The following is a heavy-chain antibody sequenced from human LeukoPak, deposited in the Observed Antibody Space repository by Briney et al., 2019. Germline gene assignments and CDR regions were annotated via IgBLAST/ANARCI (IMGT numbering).Heavy chain of an antibody. CDR1: GYSFTMYW. J-gene: IGHJ4*02. CDR3: ARQDGNSKYYFDY. Sequence: GESLKISCKGSGYSFTMYWIGWVRQMPGKGLEWMGIIYPGDSDTRYRPSFQGQVTISVDKSISTAYLQWSSLKASDTAMYYCARQDGNSKYYFDYWGQGTLVTVSS. V-gene: IGHV5-51*01. CDR2: IYPGDSDT. D-gene: IGHD1-1*01.